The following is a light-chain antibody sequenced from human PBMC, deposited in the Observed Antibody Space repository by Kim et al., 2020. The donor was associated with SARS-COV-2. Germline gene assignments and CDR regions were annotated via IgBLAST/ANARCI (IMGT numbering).Light chain of an antibody. J-gene: IGKJ3*01. Sequence: EIVLTQSPVTLSLSPGERATLSCRASQSVSSNFLAWYQQKPGQAPRLLMYGSSSRATGSPDGFSGSGSGTDFTLTISRLEPEDFAGYYCQQYGSEIGTFGAGSKVDIK. CDR1: QSVSSNF. V-gene: IGKV3-20*01. CDR2: GSS. CDR3: QQYGSEIGT.